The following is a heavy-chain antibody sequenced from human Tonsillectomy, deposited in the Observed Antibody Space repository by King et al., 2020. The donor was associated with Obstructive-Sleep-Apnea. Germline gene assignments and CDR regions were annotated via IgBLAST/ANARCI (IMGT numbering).Heavy chain of an antibody. D-gene: IGHD3-9*01. CDR2: IYYSGST. Sequence: VPLQESGPGLVKPSQTLSLTCTVSGGSISSGGYYWSWIRQHPGKGLEWIGYIYYSGSTYYNPSLKSRVSISVDTPKNQFSLKLSSVTAADTAVYYCARDGRYDILTGYSWFDPWGQGTLVTVSS. J-gene: IGHJ5*02. V-gene: IGHV4-31*03. CDR1: GGSISSGGYY. CDR3: ARDGRYDILTGYSWFDP.